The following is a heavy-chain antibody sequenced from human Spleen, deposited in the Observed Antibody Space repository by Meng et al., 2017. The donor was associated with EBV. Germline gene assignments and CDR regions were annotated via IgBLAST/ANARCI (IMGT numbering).Heavy chain of an antibody. D-gene: IGHD3-3*01. V-gene: IGHV4-4*02. Sequence: QVQLQESGPGLVKPSGTLSLTCAVSGGSISGTNWWTWVRQPPGKKLEWIGEIHHGGNTNYNPSLKSRVTMSVDKSKNQFSLKLSSMTAADTAIYYCASYSSYDFLFDYWGQGTLVTASS. J-gene: IGHJ4*02. CDR3: ASYSSYDFLFDY. CDR1: GGSISGTNW. CDR2: IHHGGNT.